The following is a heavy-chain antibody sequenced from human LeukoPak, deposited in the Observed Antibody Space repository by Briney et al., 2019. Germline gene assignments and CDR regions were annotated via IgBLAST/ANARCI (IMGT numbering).Heavy chain of an antibody. CDR2: ISSSGRNI. D-gene: IGHD5-18*01. V-gene: IGHV3-48*03. J-gene: IGHJ4*02. CDR1: GYTFSNYE. CDR3: ARDLVQLWSKDY. Sequence: GGSLRLSCAASGYTFSNYELNWVRQAPGKGLEWLSYISSSGRNIYYADSVNGRFTISRDNAKNSLYLQMNSLRAEDTAVYYCARDLVQLWSKDYWGQGTLVTVSS.